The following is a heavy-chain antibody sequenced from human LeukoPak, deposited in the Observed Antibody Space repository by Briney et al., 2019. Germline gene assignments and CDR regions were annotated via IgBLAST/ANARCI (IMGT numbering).Heavy chain of an antibody. Sequence: GGSLRLSCAASGFTFSDYSMNWVRQAPGKGLEWISYIGIDSGNTNYADSVKGRFTISRDNSKNTLYLQMNSLRAEDTAVYYCARGPGGSYYFDYWGQGTLVTVSS. V-gene: IGHV3-48*01. J-gene: IGHJ4*02. CDR2: IGIDSGNT. D-gene: IGHD3-10*01. CDR1: GFTFSDYS. CDR3: ARGPGGSYYFDY.